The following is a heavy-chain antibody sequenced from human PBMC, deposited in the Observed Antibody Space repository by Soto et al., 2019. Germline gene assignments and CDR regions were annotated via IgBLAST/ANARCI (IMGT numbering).Heavy chain of an antibody. CDR1: GYTFNSYG. D-gene: IGHD2-2*01. CDR3: ARDRGGYCSSTSCPNWFDP. V-gene: IGHV1-18*01. J-gene: IGHJ5*02. CDR2: ISAYNGNT. Sequence: ASVKVSCKDSGYTFNSYGISWVRQAKEQGLEWMGWISAYNGNTNYAQKLQGRVTMTTDTSTSTAYMELRSLRSDDTAVYYCARDRGGYCSSTSCPNWFDPWGQGTLVTVSS.